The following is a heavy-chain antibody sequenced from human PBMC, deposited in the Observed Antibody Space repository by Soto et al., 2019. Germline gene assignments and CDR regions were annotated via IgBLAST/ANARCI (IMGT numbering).Heavy chain of an antibody. J-gene: IGHJ4*02. D-gene: IGHD6-13*01. CDR3: ARGSPRYSGHWDELSDY. V-gene: IGHV4-59*01. CDR2: IYSIGST. CDR1: GCAIHNYY. Sequence: SETLPLTCTVSGCAIHNYYWSWMRQTPGKGLVWIGHIYSIGSTKYNPSLQSRVSISSDTSKNQFFLKLTSVSDAETGVYFCARGSPRYSGHWDELSDYWGQGTPITVSS.